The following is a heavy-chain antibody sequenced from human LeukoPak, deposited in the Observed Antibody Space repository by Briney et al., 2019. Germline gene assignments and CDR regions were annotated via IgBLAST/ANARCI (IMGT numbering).Heavy chain of an antibody. CDR2: ISAYNGNT. Sequence: GASVKVSCKASGYTFTSSGISWVRQAPGQGLEWMGWISAYNGNTNYAQKLQGRVTMTTDTSTSTAYLELRSLRSDDTAVYYCARVSGVWGSYRYNWFDPWGQGTLVTVSS. CDR3: ARVSGVWGSYRYNWFDP. J-gene: IGHJ5*02. CDR1: GYTFTSSG. D-gene: IGHD3-16*02. V-gene: IGHV1-18*01.